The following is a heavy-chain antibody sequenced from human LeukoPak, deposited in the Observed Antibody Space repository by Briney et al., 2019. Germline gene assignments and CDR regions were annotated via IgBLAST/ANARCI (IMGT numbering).Heavy chain of an antibody. CDR1: GGSISSGSYY. CDR2: IYTSGST. J-gene: IGHJ6*03. Sequence: PSETLSLTCTVSGGSISSGSYYWSWIRQPAGKGLEWIGRIYTSGSTNYNPSLKSRVAISVDTSKNQFSLKLSSVTAADTAVYYCARDGLSNYSIDYYYYYCMDVWGKGTTVTVSS. CDR3: ARDGLSNYSIDYYYYYCMDV. D-gene: IGHD4-11*01. V-gene: IGHV4-61*02.